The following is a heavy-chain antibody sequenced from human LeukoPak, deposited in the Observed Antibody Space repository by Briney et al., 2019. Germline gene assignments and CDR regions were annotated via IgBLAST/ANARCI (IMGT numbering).Heavy chain of an antibody. Sequence: ASVKVSFKASGYTFTSYGISWVRQAPGQGLEWMGWISTYNGNTNYAQKLQGRVTMTTDTSTSTAYMELRSLRSDDTAVYYCGRYYDRSGYYYVDYWGQGTLVTVSS. D-gene: IGHD3-22*01. CDR1: GYTFTSYG. J-gene: IGHJ4*02. V-gene: IGHV1-18*01. CDR2: ISTYNGNT. CDR3: GRYYDRSGYYYVDY.